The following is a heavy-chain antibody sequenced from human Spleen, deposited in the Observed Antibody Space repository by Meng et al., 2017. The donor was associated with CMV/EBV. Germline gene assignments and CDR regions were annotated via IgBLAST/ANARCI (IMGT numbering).Heavy chain of an antibody. Sequence: ASVKVSCKASGYTFATYCIHWVRQAPGQGLEWMGWINPNGGGTNYAQKFQGRVTMTRDTSISTAYMNLRRLRSDDTAVYYCATRIAGYCSGTSWGGYHYYVMDVWGQGTTVTVSS. V-gene: IGHV1-2*02. CDR3: ATRIAGYCSGTSWGGYHYYVMDV. CDR1: GYTFATYC. J-gene: IGHJ6*02. D-gene: IGHD2-2*01. CDR2: INPNGGGT.